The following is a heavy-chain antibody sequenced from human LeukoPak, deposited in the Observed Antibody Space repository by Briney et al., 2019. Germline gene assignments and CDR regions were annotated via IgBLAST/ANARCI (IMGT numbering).Heavy chain of an antibody. D-gene: IGHD2-21*02. Sequence: GGSLRPSCAASGFTFSSYAMHWVRQAPGKGLEWVAVISYDGSNKYYADSVKGRFTISRDNSKNTLYLQMNSLRAEDTAVYYCARGGHIVVVTAIRGAFDIWGQGTMVTVSS. CDR3: ARGGHIVVVTAIRGAFDI. CDR1: GFTFSSYA. J-gene: IGHJ3*02. V-gene: IGHV3-30-3*01. CDR2: ISYDGSNK.